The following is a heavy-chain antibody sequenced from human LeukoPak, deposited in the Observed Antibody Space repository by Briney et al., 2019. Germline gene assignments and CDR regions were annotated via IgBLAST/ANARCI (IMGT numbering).Heavy chain of an antibody. CDR2: IIPSFGTA. Sequence: SVKVSCKASGGTFSSYAVSWVRQAHGQGLEWMGGIIPSFGTASYAQKFQGRVTITADKSTSTAYMELSSLRSEDTAVYYCAKPLSGYSYGYKGGAFDIWGQGTMFTVSS. CDR1: GGTFSSYA. CDR3: AKPLSGYSYGYKGGAFDI. V-gene: IGHV1-69*06. D-gene: IGHD5-18*01. J-gene: IGHJ3*02.